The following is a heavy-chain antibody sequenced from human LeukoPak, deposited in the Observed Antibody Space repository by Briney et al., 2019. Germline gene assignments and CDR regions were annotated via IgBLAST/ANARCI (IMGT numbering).Heavy chain of an antibody. CDR3: ARDDGDYCC. V-gene: IGHV3-7*01. Sequence: GGSLRLSCAASGFTFSTYWMTWVRQAPGKGLEWVANINLDGTEKYYVDSVRGRFTISRDNTKNSLFLQMNSLRAEDTAVYYCARDDGDYCCWGQGTLVTVSS. CDR2: INLDGTEK. J-gene: IGHJ4*02. CDR1: GFTFSTYW. D-gene: IGHD4-17*01.